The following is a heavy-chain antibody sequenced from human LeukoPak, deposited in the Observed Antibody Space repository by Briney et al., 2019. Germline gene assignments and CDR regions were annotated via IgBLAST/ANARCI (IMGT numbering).Heavy chain of an antibody. CDR3: KSGAS. V-gene: IGHV3-49*04. J-gene: IGHJ4*02. CDR2: IRRRADGGTT. Sequence: GGSLRLSCTASGTTPSGVGFGDYGLSWVRQAPGKGLEWVGFIRRRADGGTTDYAASVKGRFSISRHESESITYLQMTSLQIEDTAVYYCKSGASWGQGTLVTVSS. CDR1: GTTPSGVGFGDYG. D-gene: IGHD7-27*01.